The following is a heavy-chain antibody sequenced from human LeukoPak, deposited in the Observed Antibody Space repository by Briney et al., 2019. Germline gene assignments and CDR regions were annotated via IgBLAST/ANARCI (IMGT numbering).Heavy chain of an antibody. V-gene: IGHV3-23*01. J-gene: IGHJ4*02. CDR2: ISGSGGST. CDR1: GFTFSSYA. CDR3: ARDSGERGSGSYLIAY. Sequence: GGSLRLSCAASGFTFSSYAMNWVRQAPGKGLEWVSGISGSGGSTYYADSGKGRFTISRDNSKNTLYLQMSSLRAEDTAVYYCARDSGERGSGSYLIAYWGQGTLVTVSS. D-gene: IGHD3-10*01.